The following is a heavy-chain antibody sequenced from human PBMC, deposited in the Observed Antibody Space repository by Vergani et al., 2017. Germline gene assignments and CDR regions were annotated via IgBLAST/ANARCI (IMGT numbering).Heavy chain of an antibody. V-gene: IGHV4-4*02. J-gene: IGHJ6*03. CDR2: IYHSGTT. Sequence: QVQLQESGPGLVKPSETLSLTCAVSGGSISSTNWWSWVRQPPGEGLEWIGEIYHSGTTNYNPSLKSRVTISVDKSKNQFSLNLSSVTAADTAVYYCARAAGEMTSLEFYYYMDVWGKGTTVTVSS. CDR1: GGSISSTNW. CDR3: ARAAGEMTSLEFYYYMDV. D-gene: IGHD5-24*01.